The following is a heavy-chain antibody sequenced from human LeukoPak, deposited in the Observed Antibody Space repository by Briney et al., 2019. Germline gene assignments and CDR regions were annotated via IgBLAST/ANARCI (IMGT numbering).Heavy chain of an antibody. CDR3: ARLTVRLLSGENQFDY. Sequence: SETLSLTCAVYGGSFSGYYWSWIRQPPGKGLEWIGEINHSGSTNYNPSLKSRVTISVDTSKNQFSLKLSSVTAADTAVYYCARLTVRLLSGENQFDYWGQGTLVTVSS. V-gene: IGHV4-34*01. D-gene: IGHD3-10*01. CDR1: GGSFSGYY. CDR2: INHSGST. J-gene: IGHJ4*02.